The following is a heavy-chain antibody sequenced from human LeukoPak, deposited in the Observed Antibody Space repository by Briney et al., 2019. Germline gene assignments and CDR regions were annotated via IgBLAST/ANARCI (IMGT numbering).Heavy chain of an antibody. CDR3: AKDSSSTRSFDY. J-gene: IGHJ4*02. CDR2: ISFDGSNK. CDR1: GFTFSRCG. V-gene: IGHV3-30*18. Sequence: PGKSLRLSCAASGFTFSRCGMLWVRQAPCKGLEWVTTISFDGSNKYYADSVKGRFTISRDNSKNALYLQMNSLRAEDSALYYCAKDSSSTRSFDYWGQGTLVTVSS. D-gene: IGHD2-2*01.